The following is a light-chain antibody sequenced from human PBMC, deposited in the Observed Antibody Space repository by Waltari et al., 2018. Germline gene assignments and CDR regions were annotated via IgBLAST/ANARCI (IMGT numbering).Light chain of an antibody. V-gene: IGKV3-15*01. CDR3: QQYNNWPPGT. J-gene: IGKJ2*02. CDR1: QSVRSN. Sequence: EIVMTQSPATLSVSPGERATLSCRASQSVRSNLAWYQQKPGQSPRLLIDGASTRATGIPARVSGSGSGTEFTLTISSLQSEDFAVYYCQQYNNWPPGTFGQGTKLEIK. CDR2: GAS.